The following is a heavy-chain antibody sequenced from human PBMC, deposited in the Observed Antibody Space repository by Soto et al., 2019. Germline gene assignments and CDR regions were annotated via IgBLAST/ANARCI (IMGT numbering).Heavy chain of an antibody. CDR1: GGSISSYC. Sequence: TSETLSLTCTVSGGSISSYCWSWIRQPPGKGLEWIGYIYYSGSTNYNPALKNRFTITVDTTKNQFSLKLSSVIAADTAVYYCAGQSIAARPGDYWGQGTLVTVSS. V-gene: IGHV4-59*01. CDR2: IYYSGST. D-gene: IGHD6-6*01. CDR3: AGQSIAARPGDY. J-gene: IGHJ4*02.